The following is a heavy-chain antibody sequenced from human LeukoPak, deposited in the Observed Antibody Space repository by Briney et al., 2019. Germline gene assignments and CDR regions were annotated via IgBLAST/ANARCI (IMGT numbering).Heavy chain of an antibody. CDR2: IFSTGTT. CDR1: GGSITSGTYY. J-gene: IGHJ3*02. D-gene: IGHD3-10*01. Sequence: SETLSLTCTVSGGSITSGTYYWNWIRQPAGKGLEWIGRIFSTGTTNYNPSLRSRVTMSADTSKNQFSLNLSSVTAADTAVYYCARGAYASGSGNGFNIWGQGTTVTVSS. V-gene: IGHV4-61*02. CDR3: ARGAYASGSGNGFNI.